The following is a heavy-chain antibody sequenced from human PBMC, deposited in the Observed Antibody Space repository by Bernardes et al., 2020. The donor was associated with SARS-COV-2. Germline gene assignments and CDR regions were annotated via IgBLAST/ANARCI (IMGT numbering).Heavy chain of an antibody. J-gene: IGHJ4*02. Sequence: GGSLRLSCAASGFAFSSYALTWVRQAPGKGLEWVSTVTGSGGSTYYADSVKGRFTISRDNSKNTLYLRMNSLRAEDTAVYYCAKDSAAGSLSHTNYWGQGTLVTVSS. CDR2: VTGSGGST. D-gene: IGHD2-15*01. V-gene: IGHV3-23*01. CDR3: AKDSAAGSLSHTNY. CDR1: GFAFSSYA.